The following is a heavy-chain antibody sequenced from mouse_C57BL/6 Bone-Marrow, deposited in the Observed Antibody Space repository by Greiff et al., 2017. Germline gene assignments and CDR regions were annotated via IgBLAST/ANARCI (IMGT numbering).Heavy chain of an antibody. Sequence: VQLQQPGAELVKPGASVKLSCKASGYTFTSYWMQWVKQRPGQGLEWIGEIDPSDSYTNYNQKFKGKATLTVDTSSSTAYMQLSSLTSEDSAVYYCAPLSYYYGSSEDWYFDVWGTGTTVTVSS. V-gene: IGHV1-50*01. D-gene: IGHD1-1*01. CDR2: IDPSDSYT. CDR3: APLSYYYGSSEDWYFDV. J-gene: IGHJ1*03. CDR1: GYTFTSYW.